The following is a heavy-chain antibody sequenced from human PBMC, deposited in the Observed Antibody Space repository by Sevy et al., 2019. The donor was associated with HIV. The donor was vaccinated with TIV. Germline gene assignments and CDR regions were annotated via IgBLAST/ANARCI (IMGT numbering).Heavy chain of an antibody. CDR3: ARKCGGDCYSYFQH. D-gene: IGHD2-21*02. J-gene: IGHJ1*01. CDR2: INPNSGGT. V-gene: IGHV1-2*06. CDR1: GYTFTGYY. Sequence: ASVKVSCKASGYTFTGYYMHWVRQAPGQGLEWMGRINPNSGGTNYAQMFQGRVTMTRDTSISTAYMELSRLRSDDTAVYYCARKCGGDCYSYFQHWGQGTLVTVSS.